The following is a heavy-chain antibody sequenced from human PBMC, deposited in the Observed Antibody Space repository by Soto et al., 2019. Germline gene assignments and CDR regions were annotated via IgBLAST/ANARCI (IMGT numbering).Heavy chain of an antibody. D-gene: IGHD1-26*01. Sequence: EVQLLESGGDLVQPGGSLRLSCAASGFTFKSYAVSWVRQAPGKGLEWVSSLYDVDGTYYADSVKGRFTISSDTSKTIVFLQMSSLGPDDTAVYYCATWLLREHAYDIWGLGTTVTVSS. V-gene: IGHV3-23*01. CDR1: GFTFKSYA. J-gene: IGHJ3*02. CDR2: LYDVDGT. CDR3: ATWLLREHAYDI.